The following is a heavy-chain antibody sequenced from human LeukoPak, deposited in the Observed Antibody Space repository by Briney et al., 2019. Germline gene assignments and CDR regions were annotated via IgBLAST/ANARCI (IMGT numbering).Heavy chain of an antibody. CDR1: GGSISSYY. CDR3: ASMNGGSGSYSDYYYYYMDV. CDR2: IYYSGST. D-gene: IGHD3-10*01. Sequence: SETLSLTYTVSGGSISSYYWSWIRQPPGKGLEWIGYIYYSGSTNYNPSLKSRVTISVDTSKNQFSLKLSSVTAADTAVYYCASMNGGSGSYSDYYYYYMDVWGKGTTVTISS. V-gene: IGHV4-59*01. J-gene: IGHJ6*03.